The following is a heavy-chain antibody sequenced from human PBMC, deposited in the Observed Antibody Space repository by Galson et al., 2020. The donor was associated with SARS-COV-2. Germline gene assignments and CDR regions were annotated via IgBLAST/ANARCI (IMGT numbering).Heavy chain of an antibody. CDR1: GFTFSTYG. Sequence: GESLKISCEASGFTFSTYGMTWVRQAPGKGLEWVSTISDSGGATYYADSVKARFTISRDNSKNTLYLQMYSLRAEDSALYYCARYSGDDSGWYDMNCFDPWGQGTLVTVSS. V-gene: IGHV3-23*01. CDR2: ISDSGGAT. J-gene: IGHJ5*02. D-gene: IGHD6-19*01. CDR3: ARYSGDDSGWYDMNCFDP.